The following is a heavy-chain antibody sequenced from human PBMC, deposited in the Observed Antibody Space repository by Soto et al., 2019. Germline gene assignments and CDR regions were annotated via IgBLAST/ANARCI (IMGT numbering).Heavy chain of an antibody. Sequence: GSLRLSCAASGFTFSSYAMSLVRQAPGKGLEWVSVISGSDDSTYYADSVKGRFTISRDNSKNTLYLQMNSLRAEDTAVYYCAKRSSSSTFDYWGQGTLVTVSS. CDR3: AKRSSSSTFDY. CDR2: ISGSDDST. D-gene: IGHD6-6*01. J-gene: IGHJ4*02. CDR1: GFTFSSYA. V-gene: IGHV3-23*01.